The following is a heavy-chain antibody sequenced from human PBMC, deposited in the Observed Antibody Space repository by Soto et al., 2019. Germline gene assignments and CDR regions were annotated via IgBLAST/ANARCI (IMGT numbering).Heavy chain of an antibody. D-gene: IGHD6-13*01. CDR1: GWSFSGYY. Sequence: PSETLSLTCAVYGWSFSGYYWSWIRQPPGKGLEWIGEINHSGSTNYNPSLKSRVTISVDTSKNQFSLKLSSVTAADTAVYYCARVLSAAGTPNSGFDYWGQGTLVTVSS. CDR3: ARVLSAAGTPNSGFDY. CDR2: INHSGST. J-gene: IGHJ4*02. V-gene: IGHV4-34*01.